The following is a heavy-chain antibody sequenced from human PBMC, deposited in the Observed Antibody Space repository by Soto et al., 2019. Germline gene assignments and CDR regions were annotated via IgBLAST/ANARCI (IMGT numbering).Heavy chain of an antibody. CDR3: ARDWRDTARRVYFGMAV. CDR2: INADNGNT. V-gene: IGHV1-3*05. D-gene: IGHD3-16*02. CDR1: GYSFSTDV. Sequence: QVQLVQTGAEEKKPGASVKVSCKASGYSFSTDVFHWVRQAAGPGLEWMGWINADNGNTKSSQKFQDTVTIRMDTSASIAYMELSCLSSEDTAVYYCARDWRDTARRVYFGMAVWGQGTTVTVSS. J-gene: IGHJ6*02.